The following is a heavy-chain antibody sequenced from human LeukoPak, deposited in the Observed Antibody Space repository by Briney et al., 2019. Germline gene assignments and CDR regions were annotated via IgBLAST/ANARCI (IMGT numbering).Heavy chain of an antibody. CDR2: INLNSGGT. CDR3: AKVIRASISVIVVVKASFDY. J-gene: IGHJ4*02. CDR1: GYTFTDYY. V-gene: IGHV1-2*02. D-gene: IGHD3-22*01. Sequence: ASVKVSCKASGYTFTDYYMHWVRQAPGQGLEWMGWINLNSGGTKYAQKFQGRVTMSRDTSISTADMELSRLRSDDTAVYYCAKVIRASISVIVVVKASFDYWGQGSLVAVSS.